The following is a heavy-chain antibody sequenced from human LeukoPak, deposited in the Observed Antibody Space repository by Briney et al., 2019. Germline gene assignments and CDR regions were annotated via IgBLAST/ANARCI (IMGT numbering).Heavy chain of an antibody. CDR2: ISSSSRTI. CDR3: ARAPCGGSTSCYTDN. J-gene: IGHJ4*02. CDR1: GLTFSSYS. Sequence: GGSLRLSCAASGLTFSSYSMNWVRQAPGKGLEWVSYISSSSRTIYYADSVKGRFTISRDNSKNTLYLQMNSLRAEDTAVYYCARAPCGGSTSCYTDNWGQGTLVTVSS. D-gene: IGHD2-2*02. V-gene: IGHV3-48*01.